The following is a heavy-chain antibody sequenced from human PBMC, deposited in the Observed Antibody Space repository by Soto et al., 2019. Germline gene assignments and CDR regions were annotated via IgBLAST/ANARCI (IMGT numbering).Heavy chain of an antibody. Sequence: QVQLQESGPGLVKSSETLSLTCTVSGGSVSSEHYYWNWIRQPPGKGLEWIGYFFYTGSTNYNPSLQXRXPXSXXVAKNRFSLRLNSVTAADTAVYYCAGGTDGKKVAYWGQGALVTVSS. CDR1: GGSVSSEHYY. CDR3: AGGTDGKKVAY. V-gene: IGHV4-61*03. CDR2: FFYTGST. J-gene: IGHJ4*02. D-gene: IGHD5-12*01.